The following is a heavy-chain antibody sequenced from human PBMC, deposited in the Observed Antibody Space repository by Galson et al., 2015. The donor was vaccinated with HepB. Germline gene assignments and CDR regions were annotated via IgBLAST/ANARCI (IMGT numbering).Heavy chain of an antibody. CDR3: ARDSGNGVSQD. D-gene: IGHD2-8*01. CDR1: GFIFSNYG. J-gene: IGHJ4*02. CDR2: IWYDGTYK. V-gene: IGHV3-33*01. Sequence: SLRLSCAASGFIFSNYGMQWVRQAPGKGLEWVAHIWYDGTYKHYADSVKGRFTISRDNAKNTLFLQMNSLRAEDTAVYYCARDSGNGVSQDWGQGTLVSVSS.